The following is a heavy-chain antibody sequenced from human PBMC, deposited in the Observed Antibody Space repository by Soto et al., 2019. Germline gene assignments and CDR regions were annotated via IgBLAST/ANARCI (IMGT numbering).Heavy chain of an antibody. CDR2: IYYSGST. J-gene: IGHJ3*02. CDR3: ARTYSGSYGAFDI. Sequence: QLPLQESGPGLVKPSETLSLTCTVSGGSISSSSYYWGWIRQPPGKGLEWIGSIYYSGSTYYNPSLKSRVTISVDTSKNQFSLKLSSVTAADTAVYYCARTYSGSYGAFDIWGQGTMVTVSS. CDR1: GGSISSSSYY. V-gene: IGHV4-39*01. D-gene: IGHD1-26*01.